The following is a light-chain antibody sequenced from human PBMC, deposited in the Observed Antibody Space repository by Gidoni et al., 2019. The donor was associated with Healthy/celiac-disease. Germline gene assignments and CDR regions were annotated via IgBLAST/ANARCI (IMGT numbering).Light chain of an antibody. V-gene: IGLV2-11*01. J-gene: IGLJ3*02. CDR3: CSYAGSYSWV. CDR1: RSDVGGYNY. Sequence: QSALTQPRSVSVSPGQSVTISCTGSRSDVGGYNYVAWYQQQPGKAPKLLIYDVSKRPSGVPDRFSGSKSGNTASLTISGLQAEDEADYYCCSYAGSYSWVFGGGTKLPVL. CDR2: DVS.